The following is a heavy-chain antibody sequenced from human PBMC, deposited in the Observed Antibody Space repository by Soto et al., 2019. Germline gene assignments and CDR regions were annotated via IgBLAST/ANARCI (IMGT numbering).Heavy chain of an antibody. J-gene: IGHJ4*02. Sequence: QVQLVESGGGVVQPGRSLRLSCAASGFTFSSYGMHWVRQAPGKGLVWVAVIWDDGSNKYYADSVKGRFTISRDNSKNTQYLQMNSLRAEDTAVYYCARDGYCSGGSCYSVPVFDYWGQGTLVTVSS. CDR2: IWDDGSNK. V-gene: IGHV3-33*01. CDR3: ARDGYCSGGSCYSVPVFDY. D-gene: IGHD2-15*01. CDR1: GFTFSSYG.